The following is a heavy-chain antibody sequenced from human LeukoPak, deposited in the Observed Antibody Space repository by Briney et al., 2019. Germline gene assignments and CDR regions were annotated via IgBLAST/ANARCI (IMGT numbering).Heavy chain of an antibody. Sequence: PSETLSLPSTVSGGSISSYYWSWFRRPAGKGLEWIGRIYTSGSTNYNPSLKRRVTMSVDTSKNQFSLKLSSVTAADTAVYYCARGGYYYDSSGPYYFDYWGQGTLVTVSS. V-gene: IGHV4-4*07. CDR2: IYTSGST. CDR3: ARGGYYYDSSGPYYFDY. D-gene: IGHD3-22*01. CDR1: GGSISSYY. J-gene: IGHJ4*02.